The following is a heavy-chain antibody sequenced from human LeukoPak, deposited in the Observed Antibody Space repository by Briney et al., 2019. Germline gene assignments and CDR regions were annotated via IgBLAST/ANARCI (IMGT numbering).Heavy chain of an antibody. Sequence: SETLSLTCTVSGDSISPYYWGWIRQPPGKGLEWIGYLHYTGSTNYNPSLKSRVTISVDMSKKQFSLKLSSVTAADTAMYYCSRRSRAAAGGAFDIWGQGTRVTVSS. CDR3: SRRSRAAAGGAFDI. D-gene: IGHD6-13*01. V-gene: IGHV4-59*01. CDR1: GDSISPYY. J-gene: IGHJ3*02. CDR2: LHYTGST.